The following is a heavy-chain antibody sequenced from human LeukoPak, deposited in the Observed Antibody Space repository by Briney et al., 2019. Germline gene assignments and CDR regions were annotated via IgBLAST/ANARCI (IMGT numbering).Heavy chain of an antibody. CDR2: INHSGST. D-gene: IGHD3-3*01. CDR3: ARIIRDYDFWSGYPYKGSHRYYYYYMDV. Sequence: SSETLSLTCAVHGGSFSGYYWAWIRQPPGKGLEWIGEINHSGSTNYNPSLKSRVTISVDTSKNQFSLKLSSVTAADTAVYYCARIIRDYDFWSGYPYKGSHRYYYYYMDVWGKGTTVTVSS. CDR1: GGSFSGYY. J-gene: IGHJ6*03. V-gene: IGHV4-34*01.